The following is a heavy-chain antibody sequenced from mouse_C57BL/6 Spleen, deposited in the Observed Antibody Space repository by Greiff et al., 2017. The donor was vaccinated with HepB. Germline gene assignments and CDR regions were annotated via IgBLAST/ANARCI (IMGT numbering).Heavy chain of an antibody. CDR1: GYAFSSSW. CDR2: IYPGDGDT. J-gene: IGHJ2*01. Sequence: QVQLQQSGPELVKPGASVKISCKASGYAFSSSWMNWVKQRPGKGLEWIGRIYPGDGDTNYNGKFKGKATLTADKSSSTAYMQLISLTSEDSAVYFCARQYYGSSLYYFDYWGQGTTLTVSS. D-gene: IGHD1-1*01. CDR3: ARQYYGSSLYYFDY. V-gene: IGHV1-82*01.